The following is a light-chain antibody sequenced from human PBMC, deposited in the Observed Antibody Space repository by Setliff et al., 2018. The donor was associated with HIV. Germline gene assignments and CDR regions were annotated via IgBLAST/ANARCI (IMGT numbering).Light chain of an antibody. J-gene: IGLJ1*01. V-gene: IGLV2-14*01. CDR1: SSDVGAYNY. Sequence: QSALTQPASVSGSPGQSITISCTGTSSDVGAYNYVSWYQQDPGKAPKLMIYEVSNRPSGVSDRFSGSKSGNTASLTISGLQAEDEADYYCSSYTSSYTFVFGTGTKVTVL. CDR2: EVS. CDR3: SSYTSSYTFV.